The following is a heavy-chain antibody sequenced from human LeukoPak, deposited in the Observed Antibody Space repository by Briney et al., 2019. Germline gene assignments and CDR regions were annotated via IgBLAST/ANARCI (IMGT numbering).Heavy chain of an antibody. CDR2: IYYSGST. Sequence: PSETLSLTCTVSGGSISSGGYYWSWIRQHPGEGLEWIGYIYYSGSTYYNPSLKSRVTISVDTSKNQFSLKLSSVTAADTAVYYCARDLRRYYDILTGHDAFDIWGQGTMVTVSS. J-gene: IGHJ3*02. CDR3: ARDLRRYYDILTGHDAFDI. CDR1: GGSISSGGYY. D-gene: IGHD3-9*01. V-gene: IGHV4-31*03.